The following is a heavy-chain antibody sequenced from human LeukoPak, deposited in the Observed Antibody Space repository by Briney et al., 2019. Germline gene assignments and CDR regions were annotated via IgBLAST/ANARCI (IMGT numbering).Heavy chain of an antibody. J-gene: IGHJ4*02. Sequence: GGSLRLSCAASGFTFSSYAMSWVGQVPGKGLEWVSSISGSGGGTYYADSVKGRFTISRDNSKNTLYLQMNSLRADDTAVFYCAKGGGSGFFDYWGQGNVVTVSS. CDR1: GFTFSSYA. V-gene: IGHV3-23*01. CDR2: ISGSGGGT. CDR3: AKGGGSGFFDY. D-gene: IGHD3-10*01.